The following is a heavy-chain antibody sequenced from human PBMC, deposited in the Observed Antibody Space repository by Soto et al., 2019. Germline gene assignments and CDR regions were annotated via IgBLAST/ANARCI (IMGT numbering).Heavy chain of an antibody. CDR1: GFTFSSYA. V-gene: IGHV3-30-3*01. CDR3: ARDTGDFKGRAAFDI. D-gene: IGHD3-10*01. Sequence: QVQLVESGGGVVQPGRSLRLSCAASGFTFSSYAMHWVRQAPGKGLEWVAVISYDGSNKYYADSVKGRFTISRDNSKNTLYLQMNSLRAEDTAVYYCARDTGDFKGRAAFDIWGQGTMATVSS. CDR2: ISYDGSNK. J-gene: IGHJ3*02.